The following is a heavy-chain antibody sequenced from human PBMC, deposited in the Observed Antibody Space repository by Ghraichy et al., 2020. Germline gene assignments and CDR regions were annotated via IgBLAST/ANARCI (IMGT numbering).Heavy chain of an antibody. J-gene: IGHJ6*03. D-gene: IGHD1-26*01. CDR1: GFTFSSYS. CDR2: ISSSSSYI. CDR3: ARDVSSGSYFGSYYYYYMDV. V-gene: IGHV3-21*01. Sequence: GGSLRLSCAASGFTFSSYSMNWVRQAPGKGLEWVSSISSSSSYIYYADSVKGRFTISRDNAKNSLYLQMNSLRAEDTAVYYCARDVSSGSYFGSYYYYYMDVWGKGTTVTVSS.